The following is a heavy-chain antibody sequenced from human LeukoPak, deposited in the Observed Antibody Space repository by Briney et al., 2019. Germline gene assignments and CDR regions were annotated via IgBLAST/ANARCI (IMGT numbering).Heavy chain of an antibody. Sequence: ASVKVSYKASGYTFTSYYMHWVRQAPGQGLEWMGIINPSGGSTSYAQKFQGRVTMTRDTSTSTVYMELSSLRSEDTGVYYCARDWGIAVAGTGHIDYWGQGTLVTVSS. CDR3: ARDWGIAVAGTGHIDY. V-gene: IGHV1-46*01. CDR2: INPSGGST. CDR1: GYTFTSYY. J-gene: IGHJ4*02. D-gene: IGHD6-19*01.